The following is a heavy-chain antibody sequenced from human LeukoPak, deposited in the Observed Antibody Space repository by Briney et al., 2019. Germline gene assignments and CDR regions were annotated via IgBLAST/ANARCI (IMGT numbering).Heavy chain of an antibody. V-gene: IGHV3-30*02. CDR1: GFTFSSYG. CDR2: IRYDGTNK. Sequence: GGSLRLSCAASGFTFSSYGMHWVRQAPGKGLEWVAFIRYDGTNKYYADSVKGRFTISRDNSKNTLYLQMNSLKTEDTAVYYCTRNAEGYCTNGVCYRDAFDIWGQGTMVTVSS. D-gene: IGHD2-8*01. CDR3: TRNAEGYCTNGVCYRDAFDI. J-gene: IGHJ3*02.